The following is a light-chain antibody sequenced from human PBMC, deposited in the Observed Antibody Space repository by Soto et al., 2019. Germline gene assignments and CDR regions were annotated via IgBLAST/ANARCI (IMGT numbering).Light chain of an antibody. CDR1: QTVNSDY. CDR3: HQFGYSPRT. J-gene: IGKJ1*01. CDR2: ATS. V-gene: IGKV3-20*01. Sequence: EIVLTQSPGTLSLSPGETATLSCRASQTVNSDYLAWFQQRPGQAPRLLIFATSRRATDIPDRFSGSGSGKDFTLAIRRLGPEDFAVYYCHQFGYSPRTFGQGTKVE.